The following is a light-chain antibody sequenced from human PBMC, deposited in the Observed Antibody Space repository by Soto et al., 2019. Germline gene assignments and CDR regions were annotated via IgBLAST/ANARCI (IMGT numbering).Light chain of an antibody. J-gene: IGLJ1*01. Sequence: QSVLTQPPSASGSPGQSVAISCTGTSSDTGAYNYVSWYQQHPGKAPKLMIYEVNKRPSGVPDRFSGSKSGNTASLTVSGLQAEDEADYYCSSYAGSSNVFGTGTKVTVL. CDR2: EVN. CDR3: SSYAGSSNV. CDR1: SSDTGAYNY. V-gene: IGLV2-8*01.